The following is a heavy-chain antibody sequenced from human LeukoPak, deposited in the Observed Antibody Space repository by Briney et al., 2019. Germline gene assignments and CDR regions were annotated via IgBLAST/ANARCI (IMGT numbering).Heavy chain of an antibody. CDR3: ARARAAGSWYYFDS. CDR2: VFPSGST. Sequence: PSETLSLTCTVSGGSINSYYWSWIRQPAGKGLEWIGRVFPSGSTNYNPSLKSRVTTSISPSKAQFSLQLTSVTAADTAVYYCARARAAGSWYYFDSWGQGVLVTVSS. CDR1: GGSINSYY. D-gene: IGHD6-13*01. J-gene: IGHJ4*02. V-gene: IGHV4-4*07.